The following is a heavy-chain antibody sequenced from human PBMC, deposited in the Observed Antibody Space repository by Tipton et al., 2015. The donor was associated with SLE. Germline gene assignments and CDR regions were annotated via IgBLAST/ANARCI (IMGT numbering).Heavy chain of an antibody. CDR1: GFTFSDYY. J-gene: IGHJ5*02. D-gene: IGHD6-13*01. V-gene: IGHV3-11*01. CDR3: AKEKAAAGEWFDP. Sequence: SLRLSCAASGFTFSDYYMSWIRQAPGKGLEWVSYISSSGSTIYYADSVKGRFTISRDNAKNTLYLQMNSLRAEDTAVYYCAKEKAAAGEWFDPWGQGTLVTVSS. CDR2: ISSSGSTI.